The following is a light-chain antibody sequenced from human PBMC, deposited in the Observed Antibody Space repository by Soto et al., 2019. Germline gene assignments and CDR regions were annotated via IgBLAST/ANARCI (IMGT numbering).Light chain of an antibody. CDR1: QGIAPY. CDR3: QKYNSAPLT. Sequence: DVPMTQSPSSLSAFVGDRVTITCRASQGIAPYLAWFQQKPGKVPKLLIYATSTLQSGVPSRFSGSGPGTDFTLTISSLQPEDVGASYCQKYNSAPLTFGGGTKVEIK. CDR2: ATS. J-gene: IGKJ4*01. V-gene: IGKV1-27*01.